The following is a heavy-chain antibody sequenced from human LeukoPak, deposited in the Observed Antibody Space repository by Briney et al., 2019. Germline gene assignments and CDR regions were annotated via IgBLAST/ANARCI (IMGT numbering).Heavy chain of an antibody. J-gene: IGHJ4*02. CDR2: IYPRDGST. Sequence: ASVKVSCKASGYTFTSNYIHWVRQAPGQGLEWMGMIYPRDGSTSYAQKFQGRVTVTRDTSINTAYMELSSLRSDDTAVYYCARSRLDGYDSGGYLYYFDYWGQGTLVTVSS. CDR1: GYTFTSNY. V-gene: IGHV1-2*02. CDR3: ARSRLDGYDSGGYLYYFDY. D-gene: IGHD3-22*01.